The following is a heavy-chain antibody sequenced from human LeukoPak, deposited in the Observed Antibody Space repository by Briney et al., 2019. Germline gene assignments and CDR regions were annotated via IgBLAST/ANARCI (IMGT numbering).Heavy chain of an antibody. D-gene: IGHD5-18*01. J-gene: IGHJ4*02. V-gene: IGHV3-30*04. CDR2: ISYDGGNK. CDR3: VSLGYSRSHVRY. Sequence: GGSLRLSCAASGFTFSRSAMHWVRQAPGKGLEWVAIISYDGGNKYYADSVKGRSTISRDNSKNTLYLQMNSLRAEDTAVYLCVSLGYSRSHVRYWGQGTLVTVSS. CDR1: GFTFSRSA.